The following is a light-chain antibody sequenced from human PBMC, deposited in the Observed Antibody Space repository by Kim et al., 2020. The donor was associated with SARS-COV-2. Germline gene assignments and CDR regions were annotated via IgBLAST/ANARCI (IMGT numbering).Light chain of an antibody. CDR3: QGWDGSIELWV. CDR1: HIGSNS. CDR2: YDS. Sequence: SYELTQPPSVSVAPVRTATITCGGDHIGSNSVHWYQQRPGQAPVLVIYYDSDRPSGIPERFSGSNSGNTATLAMSRVEAGDEADDYCQGWDGSIELWVFG. J-gene: IGLJ3*02. V-gene: IGLV3-21*04.